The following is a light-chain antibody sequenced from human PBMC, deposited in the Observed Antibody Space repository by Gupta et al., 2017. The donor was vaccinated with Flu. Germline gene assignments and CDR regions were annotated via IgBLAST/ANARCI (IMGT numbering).Light chain of an antibody. CDR3: QQRSNWWT. J-gene: IGKJ1*01. CDR1: QSVSSY. V-gene: IGKV3-11*01. Sequence: SPAALSLSPGERATLSCRASQSVSSYLAWYQQKPGQAPRLLIYDASNRATGIPARFSGSGSVTDFTLTISSLEPEDFAVYYCQQRSNWWTFGQGTKVEIK. CDR2: DAS.